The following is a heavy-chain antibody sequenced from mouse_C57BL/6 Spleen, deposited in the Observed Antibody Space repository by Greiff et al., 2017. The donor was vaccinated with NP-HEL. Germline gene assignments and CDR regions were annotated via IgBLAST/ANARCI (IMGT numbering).Heavy chain of an antibody. J-gene: IGHJ4*01. D-gene: IGHD1-2*01. Sequence: VQLQQSGPELVKPGASVKISCKASGYSFTDYNLNWVKQSNGKSLEWIGVINPNYGTTSYNQKFKGKATLTVDQSSSPAYMQRNSLTAEDSAVYYCARTDLLRRYAMDYWGQGTSVTVSS. CDR1: GYSFTDYN. V-gene: IGHV1-39*01. CDR2: INPNYGTT. CDR3: ARTDLLRRYAMDY.